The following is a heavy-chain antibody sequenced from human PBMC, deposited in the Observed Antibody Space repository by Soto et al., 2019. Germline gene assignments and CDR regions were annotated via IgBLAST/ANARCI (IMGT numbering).Heavy chain of an antibody. CDR1: TLRFSDHT. CDR2: INNSGHYT. CDR3: ARRPAAFDI. V-gene: IGHV3-23*01. Sequence: PGGSLRLSCTTSTLRFSDHTMSWVRQAPGKGPEWVSDINNSGHYTYYADSVKGRFTISRDNSKNTMFLQMNNLRVEDTAMYYCARRPAAFDIWGQGTMVTVSS. J-gene: IGHJ3*02.